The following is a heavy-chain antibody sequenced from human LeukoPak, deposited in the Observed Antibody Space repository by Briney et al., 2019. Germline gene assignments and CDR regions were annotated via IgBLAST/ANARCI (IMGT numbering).Heavy chain of an antibody. CDR2: IHHSGST. V-gene: IGHV4-38-2*02. Sequence: PSETLSLTCIVSGYSISSGYYWGWIRQPPGKGLEWIGNIHHSGSTYYNPSLKSRVTTSVDTSKNQLSLKLSSVTAADTAVYYCARDHSGSFWTFDYWGQGSLVTVSS. D-gene: IGHD1-26*01. J-gene: IGHJ4*02. CDR1: GYSISSGYY. CDR3: ARDHSGSFWTFDY.